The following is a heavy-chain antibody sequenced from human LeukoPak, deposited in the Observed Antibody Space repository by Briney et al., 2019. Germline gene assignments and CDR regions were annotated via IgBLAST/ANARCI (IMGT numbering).Heavy chain of an antibody. J-gene: IGHJ4*02. Sequence: PGGSLRLSCAASGFTFSNYGMHWVRQAPGTGLEWGAVIRYDGSNKYYADSVTGRFTISRDNSKNTLYLQMNSLRAEDTAVYYCASRRGYSYGYLDYWGQGTLVTVSS. CDR3: ASRRGYSYGYLDY. V-gene: IGHV3-33*01. CDR2: IRYDGSNK. D-gene: IGHD5-18*01. CDR1: GFTFSNYG.